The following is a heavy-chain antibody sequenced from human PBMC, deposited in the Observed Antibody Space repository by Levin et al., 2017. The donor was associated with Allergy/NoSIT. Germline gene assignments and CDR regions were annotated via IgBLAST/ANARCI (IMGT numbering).Heavy chain of an antibody. CDR2: ISYDGSNK. Sequence: GGSLRLSCAASGFTFSSYGMHWVRQAPGKGLEWVAVISYDGSNKYYADSVKGRFTISRDNSKNTLYLQMNSLRAEDTAVYYGAKEGVEMATSRLNYWGQGTLVTVSS. D-gene: IGHD5-24*01. V-gene: IGHV3-30*18. CDR3: AKEGVEMATSRLNY. CDR1: GFTFSSYG. J-gene: IGHJ4*02.